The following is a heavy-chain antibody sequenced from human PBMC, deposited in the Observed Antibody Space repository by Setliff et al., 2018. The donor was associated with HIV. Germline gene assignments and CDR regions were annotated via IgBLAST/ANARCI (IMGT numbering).Heavy chain of an antibody. V-gene: IGHV1-69*04. CDR3: ATPYITGSLAGHFDN. J-gene: IGHJ4*02. D-gene: IGHD1-20*01. Sequence: ASVKVSCKTSGGTFSSYDFTWVRQAPGQGLEWMGRIVPILGITNYAQGFQGRVTIIADKSTSTAYMELNSLTSEGTAMYYCATPYITGSLAGHFDNWGQGTLVTVSS. CDR2: IVPILGIT. CDR1: GGTFSSYD.